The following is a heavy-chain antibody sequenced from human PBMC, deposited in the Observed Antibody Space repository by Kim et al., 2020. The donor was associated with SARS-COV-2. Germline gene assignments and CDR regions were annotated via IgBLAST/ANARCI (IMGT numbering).Heavy chain of an antibody. CDR2: INAGNGNT. D-gene: IGHD3-16*02. Sequence: ASVKVSCKASGYTFTSYAMHWVRQAPGQRLEWMGWINAGNGNTKYSQKFQGRVTITRDTSASTAYMELSSLRSEDTAVYYCARVGDYDYVWGSYRAYYFDDWGQGTLVTVSS. J-gene: IGHJ4*02. CDR3: ARVGDYDYVWGSYRAYYFDD. V-gene: IGHV1-3*01. CDR1: GYTFTSYA.